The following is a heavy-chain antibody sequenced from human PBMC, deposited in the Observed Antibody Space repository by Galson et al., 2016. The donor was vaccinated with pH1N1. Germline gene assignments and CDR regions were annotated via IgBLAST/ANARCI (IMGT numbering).Heavy chain of an antibody. J-gene: IGHJ6*02. CDR1: GFTFSSYG. D-gene: IGHD3-22*01. CDR2: IWYDGSKK. Sequence: SLRLSCAASGFTFSSYGMHWVRQAPGKGLEWVAVIWYDGSKKFYADSVKGRFTISRENSMKTLYLQVNSLRAEDTAVYYCARKIEKHYESSGYYGAYQYYGMDVWGQGTTVTVSS. V-gene: IGHV3-33*01. CDR3: ARKIEKHYESSGYYGAYQYYGMDV.